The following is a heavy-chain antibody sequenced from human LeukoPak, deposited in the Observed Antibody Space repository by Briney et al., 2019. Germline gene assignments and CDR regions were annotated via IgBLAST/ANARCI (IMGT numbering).Heavy chain of an antibody. Sequence: ASVKVSRKASGYTFTSHDINWVRQATGQGLEWLGFMNPNSGNTGYAQKFQGRVIMTSDTSITTAYMELSSLTSEDTAVYYCTRVPRESYAHWGQGTLVTVSS. V-gene: IGHV1-8*01. CDR1: GYTFTSHD. CDR2: MNPNSGNT. CDR3: TRVPRESYAH. D-gene: IGHD3-16*01. J-gene: IGHJ4*02.